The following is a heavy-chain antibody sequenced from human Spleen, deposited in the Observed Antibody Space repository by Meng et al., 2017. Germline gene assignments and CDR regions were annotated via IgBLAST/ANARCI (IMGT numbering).Heavy chain of an antibody. CDR1: GFILSSYW. CDR2: INSDGSDT. J-gene: IGHJ6*02. V-gene: IGHV3-74*01. Sequence: GESLKISCAASGFILSSYWMHWVRQAPGRGLVWVSRINSDGSDTSYADSVKGRFTISRDNARNTLYLQMNSLRVEDTAVHYCARMAAAGDYYYPYYGMDPWGQGTTVTVSS. D-gene: IGHD6-13*01. CDR3: ARMAAAGDYYYPYYGMDP.